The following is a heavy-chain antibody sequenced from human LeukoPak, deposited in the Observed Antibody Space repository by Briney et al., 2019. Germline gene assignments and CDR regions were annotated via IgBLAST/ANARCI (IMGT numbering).Heavy chain of an antibody. CDR2: IYYSGST. D-gene: IGHD4-11*01. Sequence: PETLSLTCTVSGGSVSSGSYYWSWIRQPPGKGLEWIGYIYYSGSTNYNPSLKSRVTISVDTSKNQFSLKLSSVTAADTAVYYCARDAATVTTGFDYWGQGTLVTVSS. J-gene: IGHJ4*02. CDR1: GGSVSSGSYY. V-gene: IGHV4-61*01. CDR3: ARDAATVTTGFDY.